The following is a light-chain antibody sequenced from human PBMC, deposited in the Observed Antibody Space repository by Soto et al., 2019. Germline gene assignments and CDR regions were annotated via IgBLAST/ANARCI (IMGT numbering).Light chain of an antibody. CDR1: QDISSW. CDR3: QQTNSFPYT. CDR2: VAS. V-gene: IGKV1D-12*01. J-gene: IGKJ2*01. Sequence: IQMTQSPSSVSASVGDRVTITCRGSQDISSWLAWYQQKPGKAPKLLISVASSLQTGVPSRFTGGGSGTDFTLTISSLQPEDFATYYCQQTNSFPYTFGQGTKLEFK.